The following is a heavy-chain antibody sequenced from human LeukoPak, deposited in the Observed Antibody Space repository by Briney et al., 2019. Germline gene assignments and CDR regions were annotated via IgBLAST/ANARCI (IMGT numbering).Heavy chain of an antibody. J-gene: IGHJ4*02. CDR1: GFMFTSYW. Sequence: RGSLRLSCAASGFMFTSYWMSWVRQAPGKGLEWVANINQDGSAKYYVDSVKGRFTISRDNSKNTLYLQMNSLRAEDTAVYYCAKGGGYGDLGYWGQGTLVTVSS. CDR2: INQDGSAK. D-gene: IGHD4-17*01. CDR3: AKGGGYGDLGY. V-gene: IGHV3-7*01.